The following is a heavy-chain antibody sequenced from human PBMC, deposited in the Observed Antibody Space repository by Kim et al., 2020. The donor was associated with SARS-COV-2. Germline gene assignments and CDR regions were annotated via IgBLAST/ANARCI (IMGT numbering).Heavy chain of an antibody. Sequence: SVKVSCKASGGTFSSYVINWVRQAPGQGLEWMGRIIPIHDIKNYAQKFQGRVTIIADKSTSTAYMELSSLRSEDSAVYYCARAPYGSGSPYFDYWGQGTLVTVSS. CDR1: GGTFSSYV. CDR2: IIPIHDIK. V-gene: IGHV1-69*04. D-gene: IGHD3-10*01. CDR3: ARAPYGSGSPYFDY. J-gene: IGHJ4*02.